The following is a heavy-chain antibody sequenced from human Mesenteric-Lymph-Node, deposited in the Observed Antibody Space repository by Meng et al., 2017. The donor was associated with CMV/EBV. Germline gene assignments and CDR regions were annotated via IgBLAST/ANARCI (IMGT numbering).Heavy chain of an antibody. J-gene: IGHJ6*02. CDR3: ARDQPADLDYYYGMDV. Sequence: GSLRLSCTVSGGSISSSSYYWGWIRQPPGKGLEWIGSIYYSGSTNYNPSLKSRVIISVDTSKNQFSLKLSSVTAADTAVYYCARDQPADLDYYYGMDVWGQGTTVTVSS. CDR1: GGSISSSSYY. CDR2: IYYSGST. V-gene: IGHV4-39*07.